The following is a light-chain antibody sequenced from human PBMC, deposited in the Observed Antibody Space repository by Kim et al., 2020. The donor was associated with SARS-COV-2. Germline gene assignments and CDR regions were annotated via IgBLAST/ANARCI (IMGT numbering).Light chain of an antibody. J-gene: IGKJ5*01. Sequence: GDRVTITCQASEDVSDYFNWYHQKPGEAPKVLIRDAANLESGVPSRFSRGGYGTEFSLTISSVQTEDLGTSYCQQYDASPFTFGQGARL. CDR3: QQYDASPFT. V-gene: IGKV1-33*01. CDR2: DAA. CDR1: EDVSDY.